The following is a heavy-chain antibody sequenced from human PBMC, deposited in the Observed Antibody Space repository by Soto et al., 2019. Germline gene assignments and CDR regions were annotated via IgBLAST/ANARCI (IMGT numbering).Heavy chain of an antibody. CDR2: IYYSGST. CDR1: GGCISSGGYY. CDR3: ASDVARGPYSNHPYYYAGLDV. Sequence: SETLSLTCTVSGGCISSGGYYWSWIRQHPGKGLEWIGYIYYSGSTYYNPSLKSRVTISVDTSKNQFSLKLSSVTAAATAVYYCASDVARGPYSNHPYYYAGLDVWGQGTTVTVSS. J-gene: IGHJ6*02. D-gene: IGHD4-4*01. V-gene: IGHV4-31*03.